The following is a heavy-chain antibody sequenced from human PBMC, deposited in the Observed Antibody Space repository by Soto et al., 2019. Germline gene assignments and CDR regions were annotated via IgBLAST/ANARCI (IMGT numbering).Heavy chain of an antibody. J-gene: IGHJ4*02. Sequence: GGSLRLSCAASGFIFSNYGMNWVRQAPGKGLEWVAVIWNDGSKKFYADSVKGRFTIPRDNSNNTLFLQMNSLRAEDTAVYYCAKGERAPKRHHFDYWGQGTLVTVSS. CDR2: IWNDGSKK. CDR1: GFIFSNYG. V-gene: IGHV3-33*06. CDR3: AKGERAPKRHHFDY.